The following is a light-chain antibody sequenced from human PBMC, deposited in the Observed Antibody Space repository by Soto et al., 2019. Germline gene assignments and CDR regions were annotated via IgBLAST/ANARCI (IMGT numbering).Light chain of an antibody. Sequence: QSALTQPASVSGSPGQSITISCTGTSSDVGGYNYVSWYQQHPGKAPKLMIYEVNNRPSGVSNRFSGSKSGNTASLTISGLQAEDEVDYYCTSFTSTSTYVFGTGTKVTVL. CDR2: EVN. CDR1: SSDVGGYNY. J-gene: IGLJ1*01. CDR3: TSFTSTSTYV. V-gene: IGLV2-14*01.